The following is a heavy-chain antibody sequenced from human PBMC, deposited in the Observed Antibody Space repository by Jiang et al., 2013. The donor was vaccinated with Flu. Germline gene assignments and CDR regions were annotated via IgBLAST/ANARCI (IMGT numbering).Heavy chain of an antibody. CDR2: IIPILGIA. CDR3: ARDPFPYCGGDCLDY. J-gene: IGHJ4*02. Sequence: GAEVKKPGASVKVSCKASGYTFTSYAMHWVRQAPGQGLEWMGRIIPILGIANYAQKFQGRVTITADKSTSTAYMELSSLRSEDTAVYYCARDPFPYCGGDCLDYWGQGTLVTVSS. V-gene: IGHV1-69*04. D-gene: IGHD2-21*02. CDR1: GYTFTSYA.